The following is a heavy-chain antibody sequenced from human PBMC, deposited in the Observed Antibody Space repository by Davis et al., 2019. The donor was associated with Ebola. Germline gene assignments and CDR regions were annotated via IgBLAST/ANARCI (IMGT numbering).Heavy chain of an antibody. D-gene: IGHD6-13*01. CDR1: GGTFSSYA. V-gene: IGHV1-2*04. J-gene: IGHJ5*02. Sequence: ASVKVSCKASGGTFSSYAISWVRQAPGQGLEWMGWINPNSGGTNYAQKFQGWVTMTRDTSISTAYMELSRLRSDDTAVYYCARDSSSWYTNWFDPWGQGTLVTVSS. CDR3: ARDSSSWYTNWFDP. CDR2: INPNSGGT.